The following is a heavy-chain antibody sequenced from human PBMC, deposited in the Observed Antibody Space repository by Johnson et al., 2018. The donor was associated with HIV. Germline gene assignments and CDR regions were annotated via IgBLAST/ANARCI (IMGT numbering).Heavy chain of an antibody. V-gene: IGHV3-11*04. CDR3: ARDPDGTTGTTYPDAAFDI. J-gene: IGHJ3*02. Sequence: QVQLVESGGGLVKPGGSLRLSCAASGFTFRDYYMSWIRQAPGQGLEWVSYISSSGSTIYYADPVTRRSTISRDNAKNSLYLQMNSLRAEDTAVYYCARDPDGTTGTTYPDAAFDIWGQGTMVTVSS. CDR2: ISSSGSTI. D-gene: IGHD1-1*01. CDR1: GFTFRDYY.